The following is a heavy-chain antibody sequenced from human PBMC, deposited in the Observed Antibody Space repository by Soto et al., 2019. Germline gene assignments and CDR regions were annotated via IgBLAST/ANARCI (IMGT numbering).Heavy chain of an antibody. V-gene: IGHV3-53*01. D-gene: IGHD6-13*01. J-gene: IGHJ6*02. CDR2: IYSGGST. CDR3: ARDSMVPTQQLDGLYYYYYGMDV. Sequence: PGVSLRLACSASVFPVCSNYMSWVRQAPGKGLERVSVIYSGGSTYYADSVKGRFTISRDNSKNTLYLQMNSLRAEDTAVYYCARDSMVPTQQLDGLYYYYYGMDVWGQGTTVTVSS. CDR1: VFPVCSNY.